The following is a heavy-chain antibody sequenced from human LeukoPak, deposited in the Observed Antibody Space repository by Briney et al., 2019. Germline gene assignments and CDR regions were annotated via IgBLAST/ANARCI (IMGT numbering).Heavy chain of an antibody. CDR1: GFTFSSYE. CDR3: ARAGEWFGELFDY. CDR2: ISSRGSTI. D-gene: IGHD3-10*01. J-gene: IGHJ4*02. V-gene: IGHV3-48*03. Sequence: GGSLRLSCAASGFTFSSYEMNWVRQAPGRGLEWVSYISSRGSTIYYADSVKGRFTISRDNAKNSLYLQMNSLRAEDTAVYYCARAGEWFGELFDYWGQGTLVTVSS.